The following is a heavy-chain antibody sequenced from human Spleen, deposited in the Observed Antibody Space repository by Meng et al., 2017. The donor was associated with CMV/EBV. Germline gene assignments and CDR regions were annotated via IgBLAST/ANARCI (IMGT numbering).Heavy chain of an antibody. D-gene: IGHD1-26*01. J-gene: IGHJ4*02. Sequence: GTFSSYAISRVRQAPGQGLEWMEGIIPIFGTANYAQKFQGRVTITTDESTSTAYMELSSLRSEDTAVYYCARGTLTVGATMYYFDYWGQGTLVTVSS. CDR2: IIPIFGTA. CDR3: ARGTLTVGATMYYFDY. CDR1: GTFSSYA. V-gene: IGHV1-69*05.